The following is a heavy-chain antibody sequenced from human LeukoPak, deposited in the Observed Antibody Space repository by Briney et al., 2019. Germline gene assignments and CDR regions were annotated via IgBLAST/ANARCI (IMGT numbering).Heavy chain of an antibody. Sequence: GGSLRLSCAASGFTLCSNCMNWVRQAPGKGLEWVSSISSSSSYIYYADSVKGRFTISRDNAKNSLYLQMNSLRAEDTAVYYCVRDATPADPPHNWGQGTLVTVSS. J-gene: IGHJ4*02. CDR1: GFTLCSNC. D-gene: IGHD5-24*01. V-gene: IGHV3-21*01. CDR3: VRDATPADPPHN. CDR2: ISSSSSYI.